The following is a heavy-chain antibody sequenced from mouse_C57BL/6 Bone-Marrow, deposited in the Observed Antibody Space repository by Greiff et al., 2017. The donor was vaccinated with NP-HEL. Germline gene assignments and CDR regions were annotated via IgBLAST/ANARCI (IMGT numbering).Heavy chain of an antibody. CDR2: INYDGSST. CDR3: ARVPYSNYNYFDY. CDR1: GFTFSDYY. V-gene: IGHV5-16*01. D-gene: IGHD2-5*01. J-gene: IGHJ2*01. Sequence: EVKVVGSEGGLVQPGRSMKLSCTASGFTFSDYYMAWVRQVPEKGLEWVANINYDGSSTYYLDSLKSRFIISRDNAKNILYLQMSSLKSEDTATYYCARVPYSNYNYFDYWGQGTTLTVSS.